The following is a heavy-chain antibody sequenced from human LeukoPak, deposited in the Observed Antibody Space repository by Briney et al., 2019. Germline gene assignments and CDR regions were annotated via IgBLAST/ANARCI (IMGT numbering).Heavy chain of an antibody. CDR2: IIPILGIA. D-gene: IGHD3-22*01. V-gene: IGHV1-69*04. J-gene: IGHJ4*02. CDR1: GGTFSSYA. CDR3: ARDSYYYDSSGYYRFDY. Sequence: SVKVSCKASGGTFSSYAISWVRQAPGQGLEWMGRIIPILGIANYAQKLQGRVTITADKSTSTAYMELSSLRSEDTAVYYCARDSYYYDSSGYYRFDYWGQGTLVTVSS.